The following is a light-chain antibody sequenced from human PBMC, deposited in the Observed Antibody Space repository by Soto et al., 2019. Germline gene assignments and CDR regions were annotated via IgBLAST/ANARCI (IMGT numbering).Light chain of an antibody. CDR1: SSDVGSYNL. V-gene: IGLV2-23*01. J-gene: IGLJ2*01. CDR3: SSYAGDTTSDVV. CDR2: EGS. Sequence: QSALTQPASVSGSPGQSITISCTGTSSDVGSYNLVSWYQQHPGKAPKLLIYEGSKRPSGVSNRFSGSKSGSTASLTVSGLQAVDEADYYCSSYAGDTTSDVVFGGGTKVTVL.